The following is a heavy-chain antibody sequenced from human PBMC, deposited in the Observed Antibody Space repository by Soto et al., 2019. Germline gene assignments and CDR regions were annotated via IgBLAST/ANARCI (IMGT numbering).Heavy chain of an antibody. V-gene: IGHV4-31*03. CDR3: ARYSSSSAGY. CDR1: GGSISRGGYY. CDR2: IYYSGST. Sequence: SETLSLTCTVSGGSISRGGYYWSWIRQHPGKGLEWIGYIYYSGSTYYNPSLKSRVTISVDTSKNQFSLKLSSVTAADTAVYYCARYSSSSAGYWGQGTLVTVSS. J-gene: IGHJ4*02. D-gene: IGHD6-6*01.